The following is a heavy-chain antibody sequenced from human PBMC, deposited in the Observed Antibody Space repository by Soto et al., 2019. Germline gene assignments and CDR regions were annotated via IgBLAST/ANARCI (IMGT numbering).Heavy chain of an antibody. CDR1: GDSMSTYY. CDR2: ISATGTT. D-gene: IGHD6-25*01. J-gene: IGHJ3*01. V-gene: IGHV4-4*07. CDR3: ARDQSAAADF. Sequence: SETLSLTCTVSGDSMSTYYWNWIRQSAEKGLEWIGRISATGTTTYIPSLKSRITLSVDTSKNEFSLNLKFVTAADTAVYFCARDQSAAADFWGQGTMVTVSS.